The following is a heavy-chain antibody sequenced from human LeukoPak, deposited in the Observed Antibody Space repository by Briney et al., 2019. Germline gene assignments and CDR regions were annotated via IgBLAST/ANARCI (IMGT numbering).Heavy chain of an antibody. CDR2: MXXXXSEV. Sequence: GGXXRLSCAASGFPFAXXXXXWVRQAPXXXXXXVATMXXXXSEVAYXNXXXXRXXXSRDNAKNSLYLQMYSLXXEDTAVYYCARGIDEWLYLNYWGQGALVTVSS. CDR1: GFPFAXXX. V-gene: IGHV3-7*04. D-gene: IGHD3-3*01. CDR3: ARGIDEWLYLNY. J-gene: IGHJ4*02.